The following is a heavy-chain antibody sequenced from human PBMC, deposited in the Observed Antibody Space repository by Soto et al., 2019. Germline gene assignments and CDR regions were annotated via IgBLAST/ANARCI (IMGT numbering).Heavy chain of an antibody. Sequence: QVQLVESGGGVVQPGRSLRLSCAASGFSFSHSGMHWIRQAPGKGLEWLAIIWWGGSETYYADSVKGRFTVFRDNPRNTVYLQMNSLRDEDTAIYYCAKDMGTTGDGLVKGYFDVWGRGTLVSVSS. J-gene: IGHJ2*01. CDR3: AKDMGTTGDGLVKGYFDV. CDR2: IWWGGSET. CDR1: GFSFSHSG. D-gene: IGHD7-27*01. V-gene: IGHV3-33*06.